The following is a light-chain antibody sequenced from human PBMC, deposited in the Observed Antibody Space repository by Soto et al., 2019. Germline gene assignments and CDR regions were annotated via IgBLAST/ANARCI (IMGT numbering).Light chain of an antibody. V-gene: IGKV1-5*01. CDR3: QQYDSFWT. CDR2: DAS. J-gene: IGKJ1*01. CDR1: QNINNY. Sequence: DIPMTQSPSTLSASVGDRVTITCRASQNINNYLAWYQQKPGEPPKLLIYDASNLDSGTPSRFRGSGSGTEFTLTISGLRPDDFATYFCQQYDSFWTFGQGTTVQIK.